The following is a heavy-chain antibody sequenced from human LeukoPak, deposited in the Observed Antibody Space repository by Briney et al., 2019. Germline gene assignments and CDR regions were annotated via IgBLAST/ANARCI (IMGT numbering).Heavy chain of an antibody. D-gene: IGHD3-10*01. Sequence: GASVKVSCKASGYTFTGYYMHWVRQAPGQGLEWMGWINPNSGGTNYAQKFQGRVTMTRDTSISTAYMKLSRLRSDDTAVYYCARDKSITMPEYFQHWGQGNLVTVSS. V-gene: IGHV1-2*02. CDR2: INPNSGGT. CDR3: ARDKSITMPEYFQH. J-gene: IGHJ1*01. CDR1: GYTFTGYY.